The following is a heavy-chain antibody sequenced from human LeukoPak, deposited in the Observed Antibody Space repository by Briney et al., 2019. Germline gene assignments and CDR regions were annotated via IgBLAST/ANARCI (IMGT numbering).Heavy chain of an antibody. CDR2: FGGSGGTI. Sequence: GSLRLSCAASGFTFSTYAMSWVRQAPGKGLEWVSHFGGSGGTIYYADSVKGRFTISRDNSKNTLYLQMNSLRAEDTAVYYCAKSDCGGDCHLLDYWGQGTLVTVSS. V-gene: IGHV3-23*01. CDR3: AKSDCGGDCHLLDY. CDR1: GFTFSTYA. D-gene: IGHD2-21*02. J-gene: IGHJ4*02.